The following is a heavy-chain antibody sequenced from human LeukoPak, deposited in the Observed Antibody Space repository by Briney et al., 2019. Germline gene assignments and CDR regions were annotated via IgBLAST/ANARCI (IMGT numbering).Heavy chain of an antibody. CDR1: GGSFSGYH. J-gene: IGHJ4*02. D-gene: IGHD6-13*01. CDR3: ARGRAAYSSSWYVDY. CDR2: INHSGST. Sequence: SETLSLTCAVYGGSFSGYHWSWIRQPPGKGLEWIGEINHSGSTNYNPSLKSRVTISVDTSKNQFSLKLSSVTAADTAVYYCARGRAAYSSSWYVDYWGQGTLVTVSS. V-gene: IGHV4-34*01.